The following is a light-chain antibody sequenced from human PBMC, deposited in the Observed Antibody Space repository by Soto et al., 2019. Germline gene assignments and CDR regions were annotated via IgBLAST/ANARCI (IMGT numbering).Light chain of an antibody. CDR3: QQFNSYPLT. J-gene: IGKJ4*01. CDR1: QSISTR. CDR2: DAS. Sequence: DIQMTQSPSTLSASIGDRVTITCRASQSISTRLAWYQQKPGKAPNLLIYDASTLESGVPSRFSGSGSGTEFSLTISSLQPDDFAAYYCQQFNSYPLTFGGGTKVDIK. V-gene: IGKV1-5*01.